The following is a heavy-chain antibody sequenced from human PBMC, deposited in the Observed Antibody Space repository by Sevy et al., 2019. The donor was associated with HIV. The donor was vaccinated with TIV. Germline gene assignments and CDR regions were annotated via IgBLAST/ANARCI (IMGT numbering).Heavy chain of an antibody. D-gene: IGHD2-21*02. Sequence: GGSLRLSCRVSGFALRSYTMNWVRQAPGKGLEWVASISATGGSTYYADSVKGRFTISRDVSKSTLYLQMNSLTAEDTAMFYCAKTLQKLPFHPHYFDYWGQGTLVTVSS. CDR2: ISATGGST. CDR1: GFALRSYT. J-gene: IGHJ4*02. CDR3: AKTLQKLPFHPHYFDY. V-gene: IGHV3-23*01.